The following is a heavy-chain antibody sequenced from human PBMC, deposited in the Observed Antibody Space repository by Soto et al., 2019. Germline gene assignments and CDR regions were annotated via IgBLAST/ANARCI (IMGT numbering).Heavy chain of an antibody. Sequence: GASLSLSCAATGFNFSSYAMSWFRQASGKGLEWVGRIRNKDNNYATAYTASVKGRFTISRDDSKNTVYLQMNSLKIDDTAVYYCTSRRDWTAVDPFDYWGLGP. CDR3: TSRRDWTAVDPFDY. V-gene: IGHV3-73*01. D-gene: IGHD5-18*01. CDR2: IRNKDNNYAT. J-gene: IGHJ4*02. CDR1: GFNFSSYA.